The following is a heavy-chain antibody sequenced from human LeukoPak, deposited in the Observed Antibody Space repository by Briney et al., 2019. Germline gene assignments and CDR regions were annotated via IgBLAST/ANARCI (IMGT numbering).Heavy chain of an antibody. V-gene: IGHV3-7*03. Sequence: GGSLRLSCTASGFTFSTYWMSWVRQAPGKGLEWVANINQDGSETHYVDSVKGRFTISRDNSKNALYLQMNSLRAEDTAVHYCAKEGQQLVFYYFDYWGQGTLVTVSS. CDR2: INQDGSET. D-gene: IGHD6-13*01. CDR3: AKEGQQLVFYYFDY. CDR1: GFTFSTYW. J-gene: IGHJ4*02.